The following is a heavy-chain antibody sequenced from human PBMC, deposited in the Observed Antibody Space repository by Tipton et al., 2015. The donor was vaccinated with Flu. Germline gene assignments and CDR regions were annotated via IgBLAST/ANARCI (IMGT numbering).Heavy chain of an antibody. CDR3: VRDEGVLHFEF. CDR1: GFTFSNYA. Sequence: SLRLSCAASGFTFSNYALHWVRQAPGRGLEWVAMISHDEDRKYYGDSVQGRFTISRANSKNSLYLQMSSLRPGDTAVYYCVRDEGVLHFEFWGQGALVTVSS. D-gene: IGHD2-8*01. J-gene: IGHJ4*02. CDR2: ISHDEDRK. V-gene: IGHV3-30-3*01.